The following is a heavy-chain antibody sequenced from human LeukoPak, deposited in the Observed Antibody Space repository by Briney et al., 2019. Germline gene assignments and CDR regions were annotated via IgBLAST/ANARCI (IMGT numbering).Heavy chain of an antibody. V-gene: IGHV3-23*01. CDR1: GFTFSSYD. J-gene: IGHJ4*02. CDR3: SRDPNFYESL. Sequence: GGSLRLSCAASGFTFSSYDTTWVRQAPGKGLEWVSGISGSGASTYYADSVKGRFTISRDNARDTVYLEMSSLGVEDTAVYYCSRDPNFYESLWGQGTLVTVSS. D-gene: IGHD3-22*01. CDR2: ISGSGAST.